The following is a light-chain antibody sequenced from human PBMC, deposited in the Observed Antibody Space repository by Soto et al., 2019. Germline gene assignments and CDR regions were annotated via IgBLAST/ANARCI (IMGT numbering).Light chain of an antibody. Sequence: IEMTQSPLSLAVTPREPASISCRSSQSLLHSNGYNYLDWYLQKPGQSPQLLIYLGSNRASGVPDRFSGSGSGTDFTLKISRVEAEDVGIYYCMQALQTPPWTFGQGTKVDIK. CDR1: QSLLHSNGYNY. V-gene: IGKV2-28*01. CDR2: LGS. CDR3: MQALQTPPWT. J-gene: IGKJ1*01.